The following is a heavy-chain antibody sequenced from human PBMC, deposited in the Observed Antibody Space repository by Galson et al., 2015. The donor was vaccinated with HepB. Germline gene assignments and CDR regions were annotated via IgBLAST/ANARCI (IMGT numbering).Heavy chain of an antibody. CDR2: ISYDGRKT. CDR3: AKSPEQLLPLYYSDY. J-gene: IGHJ4*02. D-gene: IGHD6-13*01. CDR1: GFSFSSFG. V-gene: IGHV3-30*18. Sequence: SLRLSCAASGFSFSSFGMHWVRQAPGKGLEWVALISYDGRKTEYGDSVKGRFVISRDNSKSSLTLQLNSLRVEDTAVYYCAKSPEQLLPLYYSDYWGQGTLVTVSS.